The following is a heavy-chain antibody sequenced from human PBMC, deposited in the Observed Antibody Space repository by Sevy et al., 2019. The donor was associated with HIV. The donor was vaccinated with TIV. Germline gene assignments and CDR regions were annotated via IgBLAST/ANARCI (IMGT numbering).Heavy chain of an antibody. D-gene: IGHD6-19*01. CDR3: ARAGYSSGWRGGYFDY. V-gene: IGHV3-30-3*01. J-gene: IGHJ4*02. CDR1: GFTFSSYA. Sequence: GGSLRLSCAASGFTFSSYAMHWVRQAPGKGLEWVAVISYDGSNKYYADSVKGRFTKSSENSKNTLDLQMNSLRAEDTAEYYCARAGYSSGWRGGYFDYWGQGTLVTVSS. CDR2: ISYDGSNK.